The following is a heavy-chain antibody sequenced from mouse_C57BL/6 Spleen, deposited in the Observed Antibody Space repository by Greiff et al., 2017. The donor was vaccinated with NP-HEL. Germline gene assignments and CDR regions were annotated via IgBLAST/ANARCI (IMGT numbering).Heavy chain of an antibody. CDR2: INPNNGGT. CDR3: ARGGNYGSSSIYAMDY. J-gene: IGHJ4*01. V-gene: IGHV1-26*01. Sequence: EVQLQQSGPELVKPGASVKISCKASGYTFTDYYMNWVKQSHGKSLEWIGDINPNNGGTSYNQKFKGKATLTVDKSSSTAYMELRSLTSEDSAVYYCARGGNYGSSSIYAMDYWGQGTSVTVSS. D-gene: IGHD1-1*01. CDR1: GYTFTDYY.